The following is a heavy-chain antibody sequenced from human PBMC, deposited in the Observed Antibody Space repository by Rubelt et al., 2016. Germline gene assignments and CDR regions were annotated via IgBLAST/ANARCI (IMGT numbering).Heavy chain of an antibody. CDR2: ISSNGGST. Sequence: FTFSSYAMHWVRQAPGKGLESFSAISSNGGSTYYAASVKGRFTISRDNSKNTLYLQMSSLRAEDTAVYYCVKAALQDIWGQGTMVTVSS. J-gene: IGHJ3*02. D-gene: IGHD2-15*01. CDR1: FTFSSYA. V-gene: IGHV3-64D*06. CDR3: VKAALQDI.